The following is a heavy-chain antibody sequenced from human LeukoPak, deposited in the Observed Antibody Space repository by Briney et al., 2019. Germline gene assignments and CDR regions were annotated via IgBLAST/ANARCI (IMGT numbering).Heavy chain of an antibody. CDR1: GFTFDDYA. V-gene: IGHV3-43*02. CDR2: ISGDGGST. J-gene: IGHJ4*02. CDR3: AKSRGVWGPFDY. Sequence: PGGSLRLSCAASGFTFDDYAMCWFRQAPGKGLEWVSIISGDGGSTHYADSVKGRFTISRDNSKNSLYLQMNSLRPEDTALYYCAKSRGVWGPFDYWGQGTLVTVSS. D-gene: IGHD3-10*01.